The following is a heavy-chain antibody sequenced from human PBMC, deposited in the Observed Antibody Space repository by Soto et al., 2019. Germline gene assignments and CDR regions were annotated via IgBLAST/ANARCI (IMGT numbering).Heavy chain of an antibody. CDR1: GFTFSNYG. D-gene: IGHD4-17*01. Sequence: GGSLSLSCAASGFTFSNYGMSWVRQAPGKGLEWVSGISGSGGSTYYADSVKGRFTISRDNSMHTLYLQMHSLRAEDTAVYYCAIDIRHYMDVWGKGTTVTVSS. CDR3: AIDIRHYMDV. V-gene: IGHV3-23*01. CDR2: ISGSGGST. J-gene: IGHJ6*03.